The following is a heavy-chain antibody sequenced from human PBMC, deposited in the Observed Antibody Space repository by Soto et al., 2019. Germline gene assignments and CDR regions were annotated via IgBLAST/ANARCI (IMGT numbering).Heavy chain of an antibody. J-gene: IGHJ4*02. Sequence: GGSLRLSCAASGFPFNNGWMSWVRQAPGKGLEWVGRIKSKAAGGTTDYSAPVQGRFTISRDDSKNTVHLQMNSLKTEDTAVYYCTTDSTQTFCDGGPCYSVLTKIHDSWGQGTLVTVSS. CDR1: GFPFNNGW. V-gene: IGHV3-15*01. CDR3: TTDSTQTFCDGGPCYSVLTKIHDS. D-gene: IGHD2-15*01. CDR2: IKSKAAGGTT.